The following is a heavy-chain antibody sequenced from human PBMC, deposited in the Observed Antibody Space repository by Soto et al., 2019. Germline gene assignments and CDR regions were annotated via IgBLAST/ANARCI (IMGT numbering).Heavy chain of an antibody. Sequence: SETLSLTCTVSGGSISSSSYYWGWIRQPPGKGLEWIGSIYYSGSTYYNPSLKSRVTISVDTSKNQFSLKLSSVTAADTAVYYCARREAWGGSYQRTNWFDPWGQGTLVTVSS. V-gene: IGHV4-39*01. J-gene: IGHJ5*02. CDR2: IYYSGST. D-gene: IGHD1-26*01. CDR3: ARREAWGGSYQRTNWFDP. CDR1: GGSISSSSYY.